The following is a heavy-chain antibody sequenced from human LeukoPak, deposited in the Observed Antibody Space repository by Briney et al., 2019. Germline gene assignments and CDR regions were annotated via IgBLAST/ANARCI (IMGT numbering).Heavy chain of an antibody. CDR2: AYYSGIT. V-gene: IGHV4-39*07. CDR1: GASIINVNNY. Sequence: PSETLSLTCNVSGASIINVNNYWAWIRQSPGKGLEWIGSAYYSGITYYNPSLKSRVTISVDTSKNHFSLKLTSVTAADTALYFCARDLHYEILTGYYDYWGQGTLVTVSS. J-gene: IGHJ4*02. D-gene: IGHD3-9*01. CDR3: ARDLHYEILTGYYDY.